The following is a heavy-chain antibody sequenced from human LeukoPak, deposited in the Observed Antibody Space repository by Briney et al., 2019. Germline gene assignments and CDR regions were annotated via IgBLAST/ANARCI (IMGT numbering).Heavy chain of an antibody. CDR1: GGSFSGYY. CDR3: ARGLYCSGGSCLGYYYYYYMDV. V-gene: IGHV4-34*01. Sequence: PSETLSLTCAVYGGSFSGYYWSWIRQPPGKGLEWIGEINHSGSTNYNPSLKSRVTISVDKSKNQFSLKLSSVTAADTAVYYCARGLYCSGGSCLGYYYYYYMDVWGKGTTVTVSS. D-gene: IGHD2-15*01. J-gene: IGHJ6*03. CDR2: INHSGST.